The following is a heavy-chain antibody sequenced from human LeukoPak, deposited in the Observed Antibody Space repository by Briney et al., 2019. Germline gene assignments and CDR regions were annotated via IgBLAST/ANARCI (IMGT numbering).Heavy chain of an antibody. V-gene: IGHV4-59*01. CDR2: IYYSGST. D-gene: IGHD3-22*01. Sequence: TPSETLSLTCTVSGGSISSYYWSWIRQPPGKGLEWIGTIYYSGSTNYNPSFKSRVTISVDTSKNQFSLKLSSMAAADTAVYYCARVRAYYYDSSGLGHDAFDIWGQGTMVTVSS. J-gene: IGHJ3*02. CDR1: GGSISSYY. CDR3: ARVRAYYYDSSGLGHDAFDI.